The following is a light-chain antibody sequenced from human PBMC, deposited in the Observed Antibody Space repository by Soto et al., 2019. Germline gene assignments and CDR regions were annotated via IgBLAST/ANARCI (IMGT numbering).Light chain of an antibody. V-gene: IGKV3-11*01. CDR1: QSISSY. CDR3: QQRSNWPPLYT. CDR2: DAS. Sequence: EIVLTQSPATLSLSPGERATLSCRASQSISSYLAWYQHKPGQAPRLLIYDASNRATGIPARFSGSGSGTDFTLTISSLEPEDFAFYYCQQRSNWPPLYTFGQGTKLEI. J-gene: IGKJ2*01.